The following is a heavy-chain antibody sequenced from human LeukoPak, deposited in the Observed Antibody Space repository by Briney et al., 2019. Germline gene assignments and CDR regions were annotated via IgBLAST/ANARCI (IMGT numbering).Heavy chain of an antibody. CDR1: GFTFSSYN. CDR2: ISSGSSYI. D-gene: IGHD3-22*01. CDR3: ARVDCYDRGY. Sequence: GGSLRLSCAASGFTFSSYNMNWVRQAPGKGLEWVSSISSGSSYIYYADSVKGRFTISRDNAKNSLYLQMNSLRAEDTAMYYCARVDCYDRGYWGQGTLVTVSS. J-gene: IGHJ4*02. V-gene: IGHV3-21*01.